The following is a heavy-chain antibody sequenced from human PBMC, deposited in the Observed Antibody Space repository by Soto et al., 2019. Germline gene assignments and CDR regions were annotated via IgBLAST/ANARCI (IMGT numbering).Heavy chain of an antibody. CDR3: AKDHRGYSSSWYVHGSAGWFDP. Sequence: EVQLLESGGGLVQPGGSLRLSCAASGFTFSSYAMSWVRQAPGKGLEWVSAISGSGGSTYYADSVKGRFTISRDNSKNTLYLQMNSLRAEDTAVYYCAKDHRGYSSSWYVHGSAGWFDPWGQGTLVTVSS. CDR1: GFTFSSYA. D-gene: IGHD6-13*01. CDR2: ISGSGGST. V-gene: IGHV3-23*01. J-gene: IGHJ5*02.